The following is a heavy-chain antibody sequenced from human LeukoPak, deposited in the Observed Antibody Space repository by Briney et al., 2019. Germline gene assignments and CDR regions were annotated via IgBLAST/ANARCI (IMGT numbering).Heavy chain of an antibody. CDR1: GFTFSSYA. J-gene: IGHJ6*03. CDR3: ARDRDDFWAYYYYYMDV. V-gene: IGHV3-21*01. Sequence: PGGSLRLSCAASGFTFSSYAMSWVRQAPGKGLEWVSSISSSSSYIYYADSVKGRFTISRDNAKNSPYLQMNSLRAEDTAVYYCARDRDDFWAYYYYYMDVWGKGTTVTVSS. CDR2: ISSSSSYI. D-gene: IGHD3-3*01.